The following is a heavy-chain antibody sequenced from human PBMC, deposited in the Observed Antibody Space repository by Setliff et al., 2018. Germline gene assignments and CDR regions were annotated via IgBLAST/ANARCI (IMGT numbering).Heavy chain of an antibody. J-gene: IGHJ3*02. D-gene: IGHD2-2*01. CDR1: GGSISSGNHF. Sequence: SETLSLTCTLSGGSISSGNHFWSWIRQPAGKGLEWIGRIYTSGSPKYIPSLKSRVTMSVDTSKNQFSLRLDSVTAADTAVYYCASGRMRGSCSGPSCTYDPFDIWGQGTPVTV. CDR2: IYTSGSP. CDR3: ASGRMRGSCSGPSCTYDPFDI. V-gene: IGHV4-61*02.